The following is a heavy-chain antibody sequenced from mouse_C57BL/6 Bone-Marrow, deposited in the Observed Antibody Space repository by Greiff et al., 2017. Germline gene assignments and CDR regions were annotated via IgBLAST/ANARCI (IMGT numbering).Heavy chain of an antibody. V-gene: IGHV14-3*01. D-gene: IGHD1-1*01. CDR1: GFNIKTTY. J-gene: IGHJ4*01. Sequence: EVMLVESVAELVRPGASVKLSCTASGFNIKTTYMHWVKQRPEQGLEWIGRIDPAIGNTTYAPQFQGKATITADTSSNTAYLQLSSLTSEETASFYCARRDYGSSYYYARDYWGQGPSVTVSS. CDR3: ARRDYGSSYYYARDY. CDR2: IDPAIGNT.